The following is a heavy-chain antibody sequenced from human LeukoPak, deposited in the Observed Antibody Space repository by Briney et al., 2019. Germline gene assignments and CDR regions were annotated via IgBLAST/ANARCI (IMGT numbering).Heavy chain of an antibody. J-gene: IGHJ4*02. CDR3: ARDLYSGYDNFDY. Sequence: SETLSLTCAVYGGSFSGYYWSWIRQPPGKGLAWIGEINHSGSTNYNPSLKSRVTISVDTSKNQFSLKLSSVTAADTAVYYCARDLYSGYDNFDYWGQGTLVTVSS. D-gene: IGHD5-12*01. V-gene: IGHV4-34*01. CDR1: GGSFSGYY. CDR2: INHSGST.